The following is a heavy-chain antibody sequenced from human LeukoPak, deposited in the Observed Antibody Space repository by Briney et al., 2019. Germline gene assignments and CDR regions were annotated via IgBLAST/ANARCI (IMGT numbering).Heavy chain of an antibody. Sequence: GSLRLSCAASGFTFSNYEMNWVRQAPGKGLEWIGEINHSGSTNYNPSLKSRVTISVDTSKNQFSLKLSSVTAADTAVYYCARGRRQLWGHAFAIWGQGTMVTVSS. CDR2: INHSGST. CDR1: GFTFSNYE. D-gene: IGHD5-18*01. V-gene: IGHV4-34*01. CDR3: ARGRRQLWGHAFAI. J-gene: IGHJ3*02.